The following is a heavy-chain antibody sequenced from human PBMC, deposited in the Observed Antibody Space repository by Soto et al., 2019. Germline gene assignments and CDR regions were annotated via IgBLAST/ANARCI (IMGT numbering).Heavy chain of an antibody. V-gene: IGHV3-30-3*01. CDR1: GFTFSSYA. D-gene: IGHD5-18*01. J-gene: IGHJ4*02. CDR2: ISYDGSNK. Sequence: QVQLVESGGGVVQPGRSLRLSCAASGFTFSSYAMHWVRQAPGKGLEWVAVISYDGSNKYYADSVKGRFTISRDNSKNTLYLQMNSLRAEDTAVYYCARGGSCIQLWPDLGYDYWGQGTLVTVSS. CDR3: ARGGSCIQLWPDLGYDY.